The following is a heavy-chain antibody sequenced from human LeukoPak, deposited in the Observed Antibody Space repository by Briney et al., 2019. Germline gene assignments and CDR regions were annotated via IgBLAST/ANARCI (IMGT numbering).Heavy chain of an antibody. CDR1: GYTFTGHH. J-gene: IGHJ4*02. D-gene: IGHD6-19*01. CDR3: ARDSGSSGWDPTSYLDY. V-gene: IGHV1-2*02. Sequence: ASVKVSCKASGYTFTGHHIHWVRQATGQGLEWMGWINPNSGGTNSAHKFQGRVTMTRDTSITTAYMELDTLRSDDTAVYYCARDSGSSGWDPTSYLDYWGQGTLVTASS. CDR2: INPNSGGT.